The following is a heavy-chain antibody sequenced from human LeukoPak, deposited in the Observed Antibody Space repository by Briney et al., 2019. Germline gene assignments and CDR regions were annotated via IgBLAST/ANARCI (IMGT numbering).Heavy chain of an antibody. CDR2: VSRSSDFT. D-gene: IGHD3-22*01. Sequence: GGSLRLSCAVSGFDFSNSAMTWVRQAPGKGPEWVSVVSRSSDFTYYADSVKGRFTISRDDSKNTLYLQMNSLRAEDTAVYYCASYYDSSGNAFDIWGQGTMVTVSS. CDR3: ASYYDSSGNAFDI. J-gene: IGHJ3*02. V-gene: IGHV3-23*01. CDR1: GFDFSNSA.